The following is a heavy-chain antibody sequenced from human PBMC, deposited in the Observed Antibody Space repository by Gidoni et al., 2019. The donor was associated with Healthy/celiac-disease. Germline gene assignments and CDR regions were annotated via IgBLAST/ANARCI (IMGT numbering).Heavy chain of an antibody. J-gene: IGHJ6*02. D-gene: IGHD4-17*01. Sequence: QVQLQESGPGLVKPSETLSLTCTVSGGSISSYYWSWIRQPPGKGLEWIGYIYYSGSTNYNPSLKSRVTISVDTSKNQFSLKLSSVTAADTAVYYCARFSAYGDYGDYVYYYYGMDVWGQGTTVTVSS. V-gene: IGHV4-59*01. CDR2: IYYSGST. CDR1: GGSISSYY. CDR3: ARFSAYGDYGDYVYYYYGMDV.